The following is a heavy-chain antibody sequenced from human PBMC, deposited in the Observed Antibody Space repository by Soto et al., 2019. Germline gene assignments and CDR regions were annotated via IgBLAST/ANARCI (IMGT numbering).Heavy chain of an antibody. CDR1: GYSFTSYW. CDR3: SGCYRAAADAFDI. J-gene: IGHJ3*02. Sequence: GESLKISCKGSGYSFTSYWIGWVRQMPGKGLEWMGIIYPGDSDTRYSPSFQGQVTISADKSISTAYLQWSSLKASDTAMYYCSGCYRAAADAFDIWGQGTMVTVSS. V-gene: IGHV5-51*01. D-gene: IGHD6-13*01. CDR2: IYPGDSDT.